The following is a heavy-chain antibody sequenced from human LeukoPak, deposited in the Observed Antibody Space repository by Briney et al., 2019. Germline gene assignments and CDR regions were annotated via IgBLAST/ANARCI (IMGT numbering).Heavy chain of an antibody. D-gene: IGHD5-24*01. J-gene: IGHJ4*02. V-gene: IGHV3-33*01. CDR3: ARKRRDGYKYYFDY. CDR2: IWYDGSNK. CDR1: GFTFSSYG. Sequence: PGGSLRLSCAASGFTFSSYGMHWVRQAPGKGLEWVAVIWYDGSNKYYADSVKGRFTISGDNSKNTLYLQMNSLRAEDTAVYYCARKRRDGYKYYFDYWGQGTLVTVSS.